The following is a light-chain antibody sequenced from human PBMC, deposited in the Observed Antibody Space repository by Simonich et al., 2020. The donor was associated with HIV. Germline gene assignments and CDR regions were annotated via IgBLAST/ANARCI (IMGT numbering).Light chain of an antibody. CDR3: QQYNNWPLF. Sequence: EIVLTQSPATLSLSPGDTATLSCRASQRVSSNLAWYQQKPGQAPRLLNYGASTRATGIPARFSGSGSGTEFTLTLSSMQSEDFAVYYCQQYNNWPLFFGQGTKLEIK. V-gene: IGKV3-15*01. CDR1: QRVSSN. CDR2: GAS. J-gene: IGKJ2*01.